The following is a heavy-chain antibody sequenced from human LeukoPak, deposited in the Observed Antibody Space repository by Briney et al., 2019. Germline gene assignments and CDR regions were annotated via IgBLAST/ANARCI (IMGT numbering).Heavy chain of an antibody. CDR3: AIHPSYGYYYYGMDV. CDR1: GYTFTSYG. J-gene: IGHJ6*02. CDR2: ISAYNGNT. D-gene: IGHD3-10*01. Sequence: ASVKVSCKASGYTFTSYGISWVRQAPGQGLEWMGWISAYNGNTNYAQKLQGRVTMTTDTSTSTAYMELRSLRSDDTAVYYCAIHPSYGYYYYGMDVWGQGTTVTVSS. V-gene: IGHV1-18*01.